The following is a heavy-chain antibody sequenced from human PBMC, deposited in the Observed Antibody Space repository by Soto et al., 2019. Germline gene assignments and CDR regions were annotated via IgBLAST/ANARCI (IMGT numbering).Heavy chain of an antibody. D-gene: IGHD3-22*01. CDR3: VKDDGGYPSTAPH. J-gene: IGHJ4*02. CDR1: GINISNYP. CDR2: ISGSGDRT. Sequence: EVQLLESGGGWLQTGGSLRLSCAASGINISNYPISWVRQAPGKRLDWVSGISGSGDRTSYADSAKGRFTIFKDISRNSLSLQLDSLGVEDTAVYFCVKDDGGYPSTAPHWGQGTLVTVSS. V-gene: IGHV3-23*01.